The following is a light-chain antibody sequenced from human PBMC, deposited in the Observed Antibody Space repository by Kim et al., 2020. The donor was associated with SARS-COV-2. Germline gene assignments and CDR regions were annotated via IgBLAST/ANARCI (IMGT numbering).Light chain of an antibody. Sequence: EIVLTQSPGTLSLSPGERATLSCRASQSVSSSYLAWYQQKPGQAPRLLIYGASSRATGIPDRFSGSGSGTDFTLTISRVEPEDFAVYYCEQYDRSLLTFGGGTKVDIK. CDR1: QSVSSSY. CDR3: EQYDRSLLT. CDR2: GAS. J-gene: IGKJ4*01. V-gene: IGKV3-20*01.